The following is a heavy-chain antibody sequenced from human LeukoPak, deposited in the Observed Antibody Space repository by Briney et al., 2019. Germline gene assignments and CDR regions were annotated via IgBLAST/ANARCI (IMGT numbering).Heavy chain of an antibody. CDR3: ARHRSGIASALDS. D-gene: IGHD6-13*01. Sequence: SETLSLTCAVYGGSFSGYYWSWIRQPPGKGLEWIGEINHSGSTNCNPSLKSRVTISVDTSKNQFSLKLSSMTAADTAVYFCARHRSGIASALDSWGQGTLVSVSS. CDR2: INHSGST. J-gene: IGHJ4*02. V-gene: IGHV4-34*01. CDR1: GGSFSGYY.